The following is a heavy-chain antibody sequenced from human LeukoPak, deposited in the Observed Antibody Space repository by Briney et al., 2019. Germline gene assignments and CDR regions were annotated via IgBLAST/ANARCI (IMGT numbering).Heavy chain of an antibody. D-gene: IGHD5-24*01. CDR1: GFSFSRFW. CDR3: ARGSGWLVHY. V-gene: IGHV3-7*01. J-gene: IGHJ4*02. CDR2: IKQDGSEK. Sequence: PGGSLRLSCAVSGFSFSRFWMNWVRQAPGKGLEWVANIKQDGSEKYYVDSVKGRFTISRDNAKKSIYLEMNSLGAEDTAVYYCARGSGWLVHYWGQGTLVTVSS.